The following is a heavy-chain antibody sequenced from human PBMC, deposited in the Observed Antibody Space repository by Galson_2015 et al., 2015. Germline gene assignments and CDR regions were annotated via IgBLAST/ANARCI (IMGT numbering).Heavy chain of an antibody. D-gene: IGHD5-18*01. CDR3: AKSDSYGRPPDYYRMDS. J-gene: IGHJ6*02. CDR1: GFTFSSYG. Sequence: SLRLSCAASGFTFSSYGMNWVRQAPGKGLEWVSFITYDRSNKYYADSVKGRFTISRDNSKNTLYLQMNSLRAEDTAVYYCAKSDSYGRPPDYYRMDSSGHASTVTASS. V-gene: IGHV3-30*18. CDR2: ITYDRSNK.